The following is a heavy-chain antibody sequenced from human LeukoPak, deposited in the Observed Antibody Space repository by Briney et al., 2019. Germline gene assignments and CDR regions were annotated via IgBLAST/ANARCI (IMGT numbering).Heavy chain of an antibody. D-gene: IGHD5-18*01. CDR1: GYTFTSHD. CDR3: ARRYSYAFDY. Sequence: ASVKVSCKASGYTFTSHDINWVRQATGQGLEWMGWMNPNSGNTGHAQKFQGRVTMTRNTSISTVYMELSSLRSEDTAVYYCARRYSYAFDYWGQRTLVTVSS. V-gene: IGHV1-8*01. CDR2: MNPNSGNT. J-gene: IGHJ4*02.